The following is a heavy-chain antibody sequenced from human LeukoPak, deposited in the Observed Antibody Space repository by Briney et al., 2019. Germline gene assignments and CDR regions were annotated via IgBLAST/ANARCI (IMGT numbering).Heavy chain of an antibody. D-gene: IGHD3-3*01. CDR1: GYTFTGYY. CDR3: ARDAIFGVVRDYDYYMDV. V-gene: IGHV1-2*02. Sequence: ASVKVSCKASGYTFTGYYMHWVRQAPGQGLEWMGWINPNSGGTNYAQKFQGRVTMTRDTSISTAYMELSRLRSDDTAVYYCARDAIFGVVRDYDYYMDVWGKGTTVTVSS. CDR2: INPNSGGT. J-gene: IGHJ6*03.